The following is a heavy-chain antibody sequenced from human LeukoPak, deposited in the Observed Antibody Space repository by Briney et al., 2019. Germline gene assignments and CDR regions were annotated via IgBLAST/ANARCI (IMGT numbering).Heavy chain of an antibody. D-gene: IGHD5-24*01. V-gene: IGHV3-9*01. CDR3: ARSRDGYNPYCFDY. CDR2: ISWNSGSI. J-gene: IGHJ4*02. Sequence: GGSLRLSCAASGFTFDDYAMHWVRQAPGKGLEWVSGISWNSGSIGYADSVKGRFTISRDNAKNSLYLQMNSLRAEDTAVYYCARSRDGYNPYCFDYWGQGTLVTVSS. CDR1: GFTFDDYA.